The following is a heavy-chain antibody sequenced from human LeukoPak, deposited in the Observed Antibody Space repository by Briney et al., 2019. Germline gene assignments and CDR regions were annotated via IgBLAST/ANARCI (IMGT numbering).Heavy chain of an antibody. CDR2: ISGDGRST. CDR1: GFTFDDYA. J-gene: IGHJ4*02. CDR3: AKDLNQQWVFDF. Sequence: GGSLRLSCAASGFTFDDYAMHWVRQGPGNGLERVSLISGDGRSTYYADSVKGRFTISRDNSKNSLYLQMNSLRTEDTALYYCAKDLNQQWVFDFWGQGTLVTVSS. D-gene: IGHD6-19*01. V-gene: IGHV3-43*02.